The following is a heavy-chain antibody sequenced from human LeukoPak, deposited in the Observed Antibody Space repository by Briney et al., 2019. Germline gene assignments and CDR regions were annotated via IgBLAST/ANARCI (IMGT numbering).Heavy chain of an antibody. J-gene: IGHJ4*02. CDR3: ARDICGYNYGCFDS. CDR1: GGSISSYY. V-gene: IGHV4-59*12. CDR2: IYYSGST. D-gene: IGHD5-18*01. Sequence: SETLSLTCTVSGGSISSYYWSWIRQPPGKGLEWIGYIYYSGSTNYNPSLKSRVTISVDTSKNQFSLKLSSVTAADTAVYYCARDICGYNYGCFDSWGQGTLVTVSS.